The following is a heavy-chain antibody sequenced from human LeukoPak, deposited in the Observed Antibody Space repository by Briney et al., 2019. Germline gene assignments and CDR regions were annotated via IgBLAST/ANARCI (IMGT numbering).Heavy chain of an antibody. CDR3: ARALAAAYKIDY. CDR2: ISSSDSTI. CDR1: GFTFNKFG. D-gene: IGHD6-25*01. V-gene: IGHV3-48*01. Sequence: GGSLRLSCAASGFTFNKFGMNWVRQAPGKGLEWVSYISSSDSTIYYADSVKGRFTISRDIAKNSLYLQMDSLRAEDTAVYYCARALAAAYKIDYWGQGTLSPSPQ. J-gene: IGHJ4*02.